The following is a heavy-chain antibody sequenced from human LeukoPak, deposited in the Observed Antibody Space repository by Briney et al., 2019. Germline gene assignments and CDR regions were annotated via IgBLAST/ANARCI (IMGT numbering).Heavy chain of an antibody. CDR2: IYYSGST. Sequence: SETLSLTCTVSGGSISSSSYYWGWIRQPPGKGLEWIGSIYYSGSTYYNPSLKSRVTISVDTSKNQFSLKLSSVTAADTAVYYCAGHWGIAAAGSRFDYWGQGTLVAVSS. CDR3: AGHWGIAAAGSRFDY. J-gene: IGHJ4*02. V-gene: IGHV4-39*01. CDR1: GGSISSSSYY. D-gene: IGHD6-13*01.